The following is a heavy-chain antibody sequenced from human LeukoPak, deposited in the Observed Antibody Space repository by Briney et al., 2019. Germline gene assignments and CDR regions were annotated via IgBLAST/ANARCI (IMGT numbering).Heavy chain of an antibody. CDR1: GFTFSSYA. CDR2: ISYDGSNK. V-gene: IGHV3-30*01. J-gene: IGHJ4*02. Sequence: GGSLRPSCAASGFTFSSYAMHWVRQAPGKGLEWVAVISYDGSNKYYADSVKGRFTISRDNSKNTLYLQMNSLRAEDTAVYYCARSVVTPNYWGQGTLVTVSS. CDR3: ARSVVTPNY. D-gene: IGHD4-23*01.